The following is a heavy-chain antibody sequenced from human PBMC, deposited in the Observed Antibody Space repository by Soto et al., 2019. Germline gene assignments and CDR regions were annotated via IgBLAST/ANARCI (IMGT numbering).Heavy chain of an antibody. CDR2: IIPIFGTA. CDR3: ARDGTMVSNWFDP. V-gene: IGHV1-69*12. J-gene: IGHJ5*02. CDR1: GGTFSSYA. Sequence: QVQLVQSGAEVKKPGSSVKVSCKASGGTFSSYAISWVRQAPGQGLEWMGGIIPIFGTANYAQKFQGRVAITADESTSTGYMELSSLRSEDTAVDDCARDGTMVSNWFDPWGQGTLVTVSS. D-gene: IGHD3-10*01.